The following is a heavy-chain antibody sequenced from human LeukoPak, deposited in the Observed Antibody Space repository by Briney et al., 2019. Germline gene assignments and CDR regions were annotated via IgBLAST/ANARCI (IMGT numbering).Heavy chain of an antibody. CDR1: GFTFSSSA. Sequence: GGSLRLSCAASGFTFSSSAMHWVRQAPGKGLEWVALISYDGRYKFYGGSVKGRFTVSRDNSKSTLYLQMNSLRAEDTAVYYCAKAHTSDWSYFDYWGQGTLVTVSS. D-gene: IGHD6-19*01. J-gene: IGHJ4*02. CDR3: AKAHTSDWSYFDY. V-gene: IGHV3-30*18. CDR2: ISYDGRYK.